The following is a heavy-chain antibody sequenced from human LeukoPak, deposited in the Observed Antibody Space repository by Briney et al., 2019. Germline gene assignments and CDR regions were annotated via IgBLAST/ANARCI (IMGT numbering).Heavy chain of an antibody. CDR3: ARLGGSYINAFDI. D-gene: IGHD1-26*01. Sequence: PSETLSLTCAVSGYSISSGYYWGWIRQPPGKGLEWIGSIYHGGSTYYNPSLKSRVTISVDTSKNQFSLKLSSVTAADTAVYYCARLGGSYINAFDIWGQGTMVTVSS. CDR2: IYHGGST. CDR1: GYSISSGYY. V-gene: IGHV4-38-2*01. J-gene: IGHJ3*02.